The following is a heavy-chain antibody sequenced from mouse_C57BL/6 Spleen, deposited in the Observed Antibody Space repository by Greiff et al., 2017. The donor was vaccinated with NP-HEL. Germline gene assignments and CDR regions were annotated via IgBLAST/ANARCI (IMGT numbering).Heavy chain of an antibody. CDR2: ISSGGSYT. CDR1: GFTFSSYG. Sequence: EVMLVESGGDLVKPGGSLKLSCAASGFTFSSYGMSWVRQTPDKRLEWVATISSGGSYTYYPDSVKGRFTISRDNAKNTRYLQMSSLKSEDTAMYYCARHGAGTDYYAMDYWGQGTSVTVSS. V-gene: IGHV5-6*01. J-gene: IGHJ4*01. D-gene: IGHD4-1*01. CDR3: ARHGAGTDYYAMDY.